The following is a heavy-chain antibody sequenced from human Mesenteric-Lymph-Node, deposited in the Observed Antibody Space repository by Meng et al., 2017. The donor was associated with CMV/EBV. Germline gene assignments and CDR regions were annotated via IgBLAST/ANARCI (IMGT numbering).Heavy chain of an antibody. V-gene: IGHV3-23*01. D-gene: IGHD6-13*01. CDR1: GFTFSSYV. CDR2: VSVSGGST. Sequence: CAASGFTFSSYVMSWVRQAPGKGLEWASAVSVSGGSTYYADSVKGRFTISRDNSKNTLYLQMNSLRAEDTAVYYCAKEGHTSNWYIDYWGQGTLVTVSS. J-gene: IGHJ4*02. CDR3: AKEGHTSNWYIDY.